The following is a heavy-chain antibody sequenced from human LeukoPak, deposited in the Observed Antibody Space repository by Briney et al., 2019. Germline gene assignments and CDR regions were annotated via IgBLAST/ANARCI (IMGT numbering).Heavy chain of an antibody. CDR2: IYYSGST. CDR3: ARDRNYGSGNLFDY. D-gene: IGHD3-10*01. Sequence: SETLSLTCTVSGGSISSSSYYWGWIRQPPGKGLEWIGTIYYSGSTYYNPSLKSRVTISVETSKNQFSLKLSSVTAADTAVYYCARDRNYGSGNLFDYWGQGTLVTVPS. CDR1: GGSISSSSYY. J-gene: IGHJ4*02. V-gene: IGHV4-39*07.